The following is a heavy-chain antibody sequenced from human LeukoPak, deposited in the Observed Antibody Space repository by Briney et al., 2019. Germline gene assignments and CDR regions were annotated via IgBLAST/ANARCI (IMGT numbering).Heavy chain of an antibody. J-gene: IGHJ6*02. CDR1: GFTFSSYA. Sequence: PGGSLRLSCAASGFTFSSYAMHWVRQAPGKGLEWVAVISYDGSNKYYADSVKGRFTISRDNSKNTLYLQMNSLRAEDTAVYYCARVSSGWYYHYYYYGMDVWGQGTTVTVSS. V-gene: IGHV3-30*01. D-gene: IGHD6-19*01. CDR3: ARVSSGWYYHYYYYGMDV. CDR2: ISYDGSNK.